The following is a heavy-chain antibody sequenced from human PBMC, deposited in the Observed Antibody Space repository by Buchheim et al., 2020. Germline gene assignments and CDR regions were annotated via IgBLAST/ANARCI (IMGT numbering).Heavy chain of an antibody. V-gene: IGHV1-46*01. J-gene: IGHJ6*02. D-gene: IGHD2-2*01. CDR2: INPSGGST. Sequence: QVQLVQSGAEVKKPGASVKVSCKASGYTFTSYYMHWVRQAPGQGLEWIGIINPSGGSTSYAQKFQGRVTMTRETSTRTVYMELSSLRSEDTAVYYCASCCSSTRNLPKAVRIYGMDVWGQGTT. CDR3: ASCCSSTRNLPKAVRIYGMDV. CDR1: GYTFTSYY.